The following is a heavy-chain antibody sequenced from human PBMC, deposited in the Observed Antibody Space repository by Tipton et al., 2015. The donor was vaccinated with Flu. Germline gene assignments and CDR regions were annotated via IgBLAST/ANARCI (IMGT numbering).Heavy chain of an antibody. D-gene: IGHD2-21*01. CDR3: SRPYGDYLSPRDFYYYMDV. J-gene: IGHJ6*03. Sequence: SLRLSCAGSGFNFGDYWMNWARQAPGKGLEWVGFIRRKRFGGTTEYAASVKGRFTISRDDSKNIAYLQMNSLKIEDTAVYYCSRPYGDYLSPRDFYYYMDVWGKGTTVTVSS. V-gene: IGHV3-49*04. CDR1: GFNFGDYW. CDR2: IRRKRFGGTT.